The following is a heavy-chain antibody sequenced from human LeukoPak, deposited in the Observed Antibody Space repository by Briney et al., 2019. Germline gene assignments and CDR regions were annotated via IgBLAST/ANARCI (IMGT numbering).Heavy chain of an antibody. CDR1: GGSISSSSYY. D-gene: IGHD6-13*01. J-gene: IGHJ5*02. V-gene: IGHV4-39*07. CDR2: IYYSGST. Sequence: PSETLSLTCTVSGGSISSSSYYWGWIRQPPGKGLEWIGSIYYSGSTYYNPSLKSRVTISVDTSKNQFSLKLSSVTAADTAVYYCARDSSAAKFDPWGQGTLVTVSS. CDR3: ARDSSAAKFDP.